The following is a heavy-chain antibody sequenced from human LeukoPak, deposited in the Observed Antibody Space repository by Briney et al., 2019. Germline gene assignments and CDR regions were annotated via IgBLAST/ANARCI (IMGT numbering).Heavy chain of an antibody. CDR3: AKAPTYSSSWYVRYFDP. CDR1: GFTFSSYA. V-gene: IGHV3-23*01. CDR2: ISGSGGST. D-gene: IGHD6-13*01. Sequence: PGGSLRLSCAASGFTFSSYAMSWVRQAPGKGLEWVSAISGSGGSTYYADSVKGRFTISRDNSKNTLYLQMNSLRAEDTAVYYCAKAPTYSSSWYVRYFDPWGQGTLVTVSS. J-gene: IGHJ5*02.